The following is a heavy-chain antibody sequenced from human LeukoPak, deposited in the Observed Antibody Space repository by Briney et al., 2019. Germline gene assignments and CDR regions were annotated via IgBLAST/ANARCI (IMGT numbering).Heavy chain of an antibody. CDR3: ARVGGWFGEFTGDY. D-gene: IGHD3-10*01. Sequence: SETLSLTCTVSGGSISSSSYYWGWIRQPPGKGLEWIGSIYYSGSTYYNPSLKSRVTISVDTSKNQFSLKLSSVTAADTAVYYCARVGGWFGEFTGDYWGQGTLVTVSS. V-gene: IGHV4-39*01. J-gene: IGHJ4*02. CDR1: GGSISSSSYY. CDR2: IYYSGST.